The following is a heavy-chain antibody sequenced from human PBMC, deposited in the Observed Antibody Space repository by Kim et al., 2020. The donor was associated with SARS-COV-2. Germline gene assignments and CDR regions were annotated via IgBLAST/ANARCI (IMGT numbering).Heavy chain of an antibody. J-gene: IGHJ4*02. CDR3: AKGRLLPDY. CDR1: GFTFSSFA. D-gene: IGHD3-22*01. Sequence: GGSLRLSCAASGFTFSSFAMTWVRQAPGKGLEWVSSINNSGSSTYYADSVKGRFTISRDNSKNTLYLQMNSLRAEDTAVYYCAKGRLLPDYWGQGTLVTVSS. CDR2: INNSGSST. V-gene: IGHV3-23*01.